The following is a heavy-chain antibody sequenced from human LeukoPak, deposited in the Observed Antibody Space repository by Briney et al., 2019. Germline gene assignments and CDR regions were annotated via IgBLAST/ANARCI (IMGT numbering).Heavy chain of an antibody. D-gene: IGHD2-2*01. V-gene: IGHV3-30*02. Sequence: PGGSLRLSCAASGFTFSSYGMHWVRQAPGKGLEWVAFIQYDVSSEYYADSVKGRFTVSRDNSKNTLHLQMNSLRAEDTAVYYCARVVTAAWDWFDPWGQGTLVTVSS. CDR1: GFTFSSYG. CDR3: ARVVTAAWDWFDP. J-gene: IGHJ5*02. CDR2: IQYDVSSE.